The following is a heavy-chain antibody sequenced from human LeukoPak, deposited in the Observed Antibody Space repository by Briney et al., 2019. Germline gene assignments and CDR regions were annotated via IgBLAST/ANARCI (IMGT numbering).Heavy chain of an antibody. CDR3: AKDLGVYGGLFDY. CDR1: GFTFSSYG. Sequence: GGSLRLSCAASGFTFSSYGMHWVRQAPGKGLEWVAFIRYDGSNKHYADSVKGRFTISRDNSKNTLYLQMNSLRAEDTAVYYCAKDLGVYGGLFDYWGQGTLVTVSS. J-gene: IGHJ4*02. CDR2: IRYDGSNK. D-gene: IGHD4-23*01. V-gene: IGHV3-30*02.